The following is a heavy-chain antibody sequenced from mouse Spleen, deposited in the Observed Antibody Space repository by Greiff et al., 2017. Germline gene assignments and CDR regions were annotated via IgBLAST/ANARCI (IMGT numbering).Heavy chain of an antibody. CDR3: ARQGVAWFAY. V-gene: IGHV5-17*01. Sequence: EVKLMESGGGLVKPGGSLKLSCAASGFTFSDYGMHWVRQAPEKGLEWVAYISSGSSTIYYADTVKGRFTISRDNAKNTLFLQMTSLRSEDTAMYYCARQGVAWFAYWGQGTLVTVSA. CDR1: GFTFSDYG. J-gene: IGHJ3*01. CDR2: ISSGSSTI. D-gene: IGHD1-1*01.